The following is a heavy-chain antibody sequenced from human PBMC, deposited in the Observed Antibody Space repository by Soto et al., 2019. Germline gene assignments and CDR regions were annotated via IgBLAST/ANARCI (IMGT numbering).Heavy chain of an antibody. Sequence: QVQLVQSGAEVKKPGSSVKVSCKASGGTFSSYTISWVRQAPGQGLEWMGRIIPILGIANYAQKLQGRVTITADKSTSTAYMELSSLRSEDTAVYYCARDTRDVVVPAAMPYYYYYMDVWGKGTTVTVSS. D-gene: IGHD2-2*01. CDR2: IIPILGIA. CDR3: ARDTRDVVVPAAMPYYYYYMDV. V-gene: IGHV1-69*08. J-gene: IGHJ6*03. CDR1: GGTFSSYT.